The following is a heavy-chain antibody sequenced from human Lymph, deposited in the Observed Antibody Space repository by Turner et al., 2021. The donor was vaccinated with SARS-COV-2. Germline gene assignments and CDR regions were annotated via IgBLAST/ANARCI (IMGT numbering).Heavy chain of an antibody. J-gene: IGHJ4*02. CDR2: ISGGGGST. CDR3: AKNEMAMIVVVITLFDY. V-gene: IGHV3-23*01. D-gene: IGHD3-22*01. CDR1: CFTFHSYA. Sequence: EVQLFESGGCLLQPGGSLILSCGAFCFTFHSYARSWVRQAPGKGLEWVVGISGGGGSTYYADSVKGRFTISRDKSKNTLYLQMNSLRAEDTVVYYCAKNEMAMIVVVITLFDYWGQGTLVTVSS.